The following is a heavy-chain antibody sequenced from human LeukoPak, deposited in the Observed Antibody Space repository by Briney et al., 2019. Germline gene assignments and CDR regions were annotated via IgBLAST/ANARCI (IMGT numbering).Heavy chain of an antibody. V-gene: IGHV4-59*01. J-gene: IGHJ4*02. CDR1: TDSTNTYY. D-gene: IGHD3-22*01. Sequence: SETLSLTCSVSTDSTNTYYWSWIRQSPGKGLEWIGHIYHSGSTDYNPSFKSRVTISIDMSKKEFSLKLTSVTVADTAMYYCARAKDRSGYQHKGFDYWGQGTLVTVSS. CDR2: IYHSGST. CDR3: ARAKDRSGYQHKGFDY.